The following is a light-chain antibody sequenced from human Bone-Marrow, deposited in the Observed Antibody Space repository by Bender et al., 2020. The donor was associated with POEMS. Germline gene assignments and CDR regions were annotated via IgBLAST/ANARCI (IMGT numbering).Light chain of an antibody. CDR3: CSYAGGNLLI. Sequence: QSALAQPASVSGSPGQSITISCTGTTNDVAGYDYVSWYQQHPGKAPKLLIYELSTRASGVSNRFSGSRSGNTASLAISGLQPEDEAAYYCCSYAGGNLLIFGGGTKLTVL. CDR2: ELS. J-gene: IGLJ2*01. CDR1: TNDVAGYDY. V-gene: IGLV2-14*03.